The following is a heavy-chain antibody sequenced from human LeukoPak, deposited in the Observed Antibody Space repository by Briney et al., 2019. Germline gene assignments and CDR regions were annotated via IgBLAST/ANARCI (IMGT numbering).Heavy chain of an antibody. CDR3: ARDRVSDHYYYYYMDV. D-gene: IGHD6-13*01. V-gene: IGHV4-59*11. J-gene: IGHJ6*03. Sequence: SETLSLTCTVSGGSISSHYWSWIRQPPGKGLEWIGYIYYSGGTNYNPSLKSRVTISVDTSKNQFSLKLSSVTAADTAVYYCARDRVSDHYYYYYMDVWGKGTTVTVSS. CDR2: IYYSGGT. CDR1: GGSISSHY.